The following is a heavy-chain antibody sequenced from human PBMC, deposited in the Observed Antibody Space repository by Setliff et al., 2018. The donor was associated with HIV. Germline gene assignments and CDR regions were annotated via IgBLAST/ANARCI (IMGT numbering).Heavy chain of an antibody. CDR3: ARLSSAAMWGGGAFDI. V-gene: IGHV1-3*01. J-gene: IGHJ3*02. CDR1: GFTFTTYA. D-gene: IGHD2-2*01. CDR2: INAGNGNT. Sequence: SVKVSCKASGFTFTTYAVHWVRQAPGQRPEWMGWINAGNGNTKYSQKFQGRVTITRDTSASTAYMELSGLGFEDTAVYYCARLSSAAMWGGGAFDIWGQGTMVTVSS.